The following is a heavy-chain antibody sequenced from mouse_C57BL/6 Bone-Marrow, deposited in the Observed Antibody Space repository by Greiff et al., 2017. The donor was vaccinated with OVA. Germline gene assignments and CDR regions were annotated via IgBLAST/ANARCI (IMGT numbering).Heavy chain of an antibody. Sequence: QVQLQQPGAELVKPGASVKLSCKASGYTFTSYWMQWVKQRPGQGLEWIGEIDPSDSYTNYNQKFKGKATLTVDTSSSTAYMQLSSLTSEYSAVYYCARGDYSNYSMDYWGQGTSVTVSS. CDR3: ARGDYSNYSMDY. V-gene: IGHV1-50*01. J-gene: IGHJ4*01. CDR1: GYTFTSYW. D-gene: IGHD1-1*01. CDR2: IDPSDSYT.